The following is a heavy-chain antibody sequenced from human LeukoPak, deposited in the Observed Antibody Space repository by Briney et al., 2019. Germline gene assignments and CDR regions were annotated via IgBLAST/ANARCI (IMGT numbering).Heavy chain of an antibody. CDR1: GFTFSDYA. D-gene: IGHD3-10*01. V-gene: IGHV3-9*01. J-gene: IGHJ4*02. CDR3: AKDRGATFYYGSGSFDF. Sequence: GGSLRVSCAASGFTFSDYAMHCVREAPGKGLEWVSDISWNSGSLGYADSVKGRFTISRDNAKNSLYLQMNSLRAEDTALYYCAKDRGATFYYGSGSFDFWGRGTLVTVSS. CDR2: ISWNSGSL.